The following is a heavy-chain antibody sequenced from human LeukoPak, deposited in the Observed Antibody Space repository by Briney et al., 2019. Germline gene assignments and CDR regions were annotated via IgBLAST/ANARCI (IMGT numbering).Heavy chain of an antibody. V-gene: IGHV4-39*07. D-gene: IGHD4-17*01. Sequence: PSETLSLTCLVSGGSISSTSYYWGWIRQSPGRGLEWIGSFYYTGSIFDNRSLRSRVTISIDMSKNQFLLKLTSVTAADTAVYYCVSGTPVTNFAYWGQGTLVTVSS. CDR2: FYYTGSI. CDR3: VSGTPVTNFAY. CDR1: GGSISSTSYY. J-gene: IGHJ4*02.